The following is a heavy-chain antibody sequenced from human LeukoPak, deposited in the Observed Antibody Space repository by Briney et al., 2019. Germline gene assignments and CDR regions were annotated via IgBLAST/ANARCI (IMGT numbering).Heavy chain of an antibody. CDR2: IKQDGREK. V-gene: IGHV3-7*03. CDR3: SRYYYYYGMDV. J-gene: IGHJ6*04. CDR1: GFTFRSYW. Sequence: GGSLRLSCAPSGFTFRSYWMTWVRQAPGKGLEGVANIKQDGREKYYVDSVKGRFTISRDNAKNSLYLQMNSLRAEDTAVYYCSRYYYYYGMDVWGKGTTVTVSS.